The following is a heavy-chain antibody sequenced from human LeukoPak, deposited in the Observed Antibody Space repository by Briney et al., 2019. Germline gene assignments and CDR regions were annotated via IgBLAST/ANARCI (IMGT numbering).Heavy chain of an antibody. CDR2: IWDDGNNK. CDR3: ARVITMDWFDP. CDR1: GFSFSNHG. V-gene: IGHV3-33*01. J-gene: IGHJ5*02. D-gene: IGHD3-10*01. Sequence: PGGSLRLSCAASGFSFSNHGMHWVRQAPGKRLEWVAVIWDDGNNKRYANSVNGRFTISRDNAKNSLYLQMNSLRAEDTAVYYCARVITMDWFDPWGQGTLVTVSS.